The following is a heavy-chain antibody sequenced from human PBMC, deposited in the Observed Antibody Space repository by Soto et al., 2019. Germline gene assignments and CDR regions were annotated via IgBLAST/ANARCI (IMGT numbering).Heavy chain of an antibody. CDR2: IYYSGST. V-gene: IGHV4-31*03. J-gene: IGHJ4*02. Sequence: PSETLSLTCTASGGSISSAGYYWTWIRQHPGKGLEWIGYIYYSGSTYYNPSLKSRVIISLDTSKNQFSLKLSSVTAADTAVYYCARERTMIRGAEIDYWGQGILVTVSS. D-gene: IGHD3-10*01. CDR3: ARERTMIRGAEIDY. CDR1: GGSISSAGYY.